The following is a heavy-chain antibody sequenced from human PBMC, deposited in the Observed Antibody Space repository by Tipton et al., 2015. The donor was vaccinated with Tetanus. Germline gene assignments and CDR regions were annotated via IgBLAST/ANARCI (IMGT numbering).Heavy chain of an antibody. CDR1: GYTFTSYY. V-gene: IGHV1-46*01. Sequence: QLVQSGAEVKKPGASVKVSCKASGYTFTSYYMHWVRQAPGQGLEWMGIINPSGGSTSYAQKFQDRVTMTRDTSTSTVYMELSSLRSEDTAVYYCARVPLSSSSPQNAFDIWGQGTMVTVSS. CDR2: INPSGGST. J-gene: IGHJ3*02. CDR3: ARVPLSSSSPQNAFDI. D-gene: IGHD2-2*01.